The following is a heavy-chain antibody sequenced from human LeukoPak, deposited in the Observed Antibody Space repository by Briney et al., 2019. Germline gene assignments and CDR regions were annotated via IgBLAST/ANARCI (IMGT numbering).Heavy chain of an antibody. Sequence: GASVKVSCKASGHTFTGYYMHWVRQAPGQGLEWMGWINPNSGGTNYAQKFQGRVTMTRDTSISTAYMELGRLRSDDTAVYYCARACYYDSSGYCHDAFDIWGQGTMVTVSS. D-gene: IGHD3-22*01. CDR2: INPNSGGT. CDR1: GHTFTGYY. V-gene: IGHV1-2*02. CDR3: ARACYYDSSGYCHDAFDI. J-gene: IGHJ3*02.